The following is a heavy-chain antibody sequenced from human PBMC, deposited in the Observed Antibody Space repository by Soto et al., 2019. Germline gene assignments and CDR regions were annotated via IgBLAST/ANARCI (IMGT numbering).Heavy chain of an antibody. Sequence: ASVKVSCKASGYTFTGYYMHWVRQAPGQGLEWMGWINPNSGGTNYAQKFQGWVTMTRATSISTAYMERSRLRSDDTAVYSCARGGHYCSSTSCYVGLPGMDVWGQGTTVTVSS. CDR1: GYTFTGYY. D-gene: IGHD2-2*01. CDR2: INPNSGGT. J-gene: IGHJ6*02. CDR3: ARGGHYCSSTSCYVGLPGMDV. V-gene: IGHV1-2*04.